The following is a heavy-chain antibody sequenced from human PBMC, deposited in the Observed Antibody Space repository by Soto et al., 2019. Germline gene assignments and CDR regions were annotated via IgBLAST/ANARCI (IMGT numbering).Heavy chain of an antibody. Sequence: ASVKVSCKASGYTFTSYAMHWVRQAPGQGLEWMGWINAGNGNTKYSQKFQGRVTITRDTSASTAYMERSSLRSEETAVYYCARDRPAVAGLAWSGPWGQGTLVTVSS. CDR1: GYTFTSYA. J-gene: IGHJ5*02. D-gene: IGHD6-19*01. CDR3: ARDRPAVAGLAWSGP. CDR2: INAGNGNT. V-gene: IGHV1-3*01.